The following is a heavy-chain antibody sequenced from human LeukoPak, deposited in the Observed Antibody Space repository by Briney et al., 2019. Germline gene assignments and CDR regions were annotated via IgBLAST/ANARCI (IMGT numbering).Heavy chain of an antibody. J-gene: IGHJ4*02. D-gene: IGHD4-17*01. Sequence: PSETLSLNCAVYGGSFRCYYWSWIRQPPGKGLGWVGEIKHSESTNDNQSLKSRIIISVKSSNNQFFQQLSSVTAADTAVYYGARDGDYGGNYFDYWGQGSLVTVSS. V-gene: IGHV4-34*01. CDR1: GGSFRCYY. CDR3: ARDGDYGGNYFDY. CDR2: IKHSEST.